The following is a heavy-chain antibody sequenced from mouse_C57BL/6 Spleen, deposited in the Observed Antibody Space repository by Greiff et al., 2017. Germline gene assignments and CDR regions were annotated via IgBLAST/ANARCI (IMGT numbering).Heavy chain of an antibody. V-gene: IGHV14-2*01. CDR1: GFNIKDYY. Sequence: VQLQQSGAELVKPGASVKLSCTASGFNIKDYYMHWVKQRTEQGLEWIGRIDPEDGGTKYAPKFQGKATITADTSSNTAYLQLSSLTSADTAVYYCARWGYCGGLDYWGQGTTLTVSS. CDR3: ARWGYCGGLDY. J-gene: IGHJ2*01. D-gene: IGHD1-1*01. CDR2: IDPEDGGT.